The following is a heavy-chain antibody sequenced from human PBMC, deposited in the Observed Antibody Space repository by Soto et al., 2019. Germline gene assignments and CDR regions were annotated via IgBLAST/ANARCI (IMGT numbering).Heavy chain of an antibody. Sequence: VSVKVSCKASGYTFTSYGISWVRQAPGQGLEWMGWISAYNGNTNYAQKLQGRVTMTTDTSTSTAYMELRSLRSDDTAVYYCARIYYDILTGYYTVLDYWGQGTLVTV. CDR3: ARIYYDILTGYYTVLDY. CDR2: ISAYNGNT. J-gene: IGHJ4*02. CDR1: GYTFTSYG. D-gene: IGHD3-9*01. V-gene: IGHV1-18*01.